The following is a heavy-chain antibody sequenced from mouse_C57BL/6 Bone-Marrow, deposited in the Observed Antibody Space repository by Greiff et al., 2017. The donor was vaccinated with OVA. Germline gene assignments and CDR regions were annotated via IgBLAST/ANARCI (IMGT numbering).Heavy chain of an antibody. CDR2: IYPRSGNT. Sequence: QVQLQQSGAELARPGASVKLSCKASGYTFTSYGISWVKQRTGQGLEWIGEIYPRSGNTYYNEKFKGKATLTADKSSSTAYMELRSLTSEGSAVYFCAQERDGYYLDYWWWGQGTTLTVSS. CDR3: AQERDGYYLDYWW. CDR1: GYTFTSYG. V-gene: IGHV1-81*01. D-gene: IGHD2-3*01. J-gene: IGHJ2*01.